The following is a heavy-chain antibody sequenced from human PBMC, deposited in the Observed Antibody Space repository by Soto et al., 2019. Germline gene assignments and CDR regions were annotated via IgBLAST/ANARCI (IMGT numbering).Heavy chain of an antibody. D-gene: IGHD5-12*01. CDR3: AMVATSRIDY. CDR1: GGTFSSYT. V-gene: IGHV1-69*02. J-gene: IGHJ4*02. Sequence: QVQLVQSGAEVKKPGSSVKVSCKASGGTFSSYTISWVRQAPGQGLEWMGRIIPILGIANYAQKFQGRVTINADKSTNTAYMELSSLRSEDTAVSYCAMVATSRIDYWGQGTLVTVSS. CDR2: IIPILGIA.